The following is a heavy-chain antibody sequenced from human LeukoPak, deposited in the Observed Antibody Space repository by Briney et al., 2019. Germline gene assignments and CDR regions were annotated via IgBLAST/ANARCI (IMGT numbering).Heavy chain of an antibody. V-gene: IGHV1-24*01. D-gene: IGHD6-19*01. J-gene: IGHJ3*02. CDR2: FDPEDGET. CDR3: ATAGGIAVAGTYVDAFDI. CDR1: GGTFSSYA. Sequence: ASVNVSCKASGGTFSSYAISWVRQAPGKGLEWMGGFDPEDGETIYAQKFQGRVTMTEDTSTDTAYMELSSLRSEDTAVYYCATAGGIAVAGTYVDAFDIWGQGTMVTVSS.